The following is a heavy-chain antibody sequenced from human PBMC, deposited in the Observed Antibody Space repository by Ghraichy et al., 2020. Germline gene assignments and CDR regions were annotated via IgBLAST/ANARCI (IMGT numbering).Heavy chain of an antibody. D-gene: IGHD1-26*01. V-gene: IGHV3-7*01. CDR2: MKQDGSEI. CDR1: GFTFNTYW. Sequence: GGSLRLSCAASGFTFNTYWMSWVRQAPGKGLEWVANMKQDGSEIYYVDSVKGRFTISRDNAENSLYLQMNSLRAEDTALYYCVRVQWEFLSGHHHWYYMDVWGKGTTVTVSS. J-gene: IGHJ6*03. CDR3: VRVQWEFLSGHHHWYYMDV.